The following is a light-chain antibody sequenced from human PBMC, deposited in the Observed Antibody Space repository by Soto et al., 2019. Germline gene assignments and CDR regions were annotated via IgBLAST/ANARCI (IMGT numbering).Light chain of an antibody. V-gene: IGKV3-11*01. CDR2: DAS. J-gene: IGKJ5*01. CDR3: QQYNTWPPIT. CDR1: QSVSSY. Sequence: EIVLTQSPATLSLSPGERATLSCRASQSVSSYLAWYQQKPGQAPRLLIYDASSRATGIPARFSGSGSGTDFTLTISSLEPEDFAVYYCQQYNTWPPITFGQGTRLEIK.